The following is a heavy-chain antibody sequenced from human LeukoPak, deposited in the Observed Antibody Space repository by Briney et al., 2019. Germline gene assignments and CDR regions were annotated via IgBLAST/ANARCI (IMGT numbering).Heavy chain of an antibody. D-gene: IGHD2-15*01. CDR3: ARRDCSGGTYRTRIFDY. Sequence: ASVKVSCKASGYTFTSYDINWVRQATGQGLEWMGWMNPNSGNTGYAQKFQGRVTITRNTSISTAYMELSSLISEDTAVYYCARRDCSGGTYRTRIFDYWGQGTLVTVSS. J-gene: IGHJ4*02. CDR2: MNPNSGNT. CDR1: GYTFTSYD. V-gene: IGHV1-8*03.